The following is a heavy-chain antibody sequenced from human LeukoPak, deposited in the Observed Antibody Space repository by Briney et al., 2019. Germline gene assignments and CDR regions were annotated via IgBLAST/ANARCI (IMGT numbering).Heavy chain of an antibody. CDR1: GGSISSSNYY. CDR2: IYHSGST. V-gene: IGHV4-39*07. D-gene: IGHD3-3*01. CDR3: ARSYYDFWSGYWHDAFDI. Sequence: SETLSLTCTVSGGSISSSNYYWGRIRQPPGKGLEWIGSIYHSGSTYYNPSLKSRVTISVDTSKNQFSLKLSSVTAADTAVYYCARSYYDFWSGYWHDAFDIWGQGTMVTVSS. J-gene: IGHJ3*02.